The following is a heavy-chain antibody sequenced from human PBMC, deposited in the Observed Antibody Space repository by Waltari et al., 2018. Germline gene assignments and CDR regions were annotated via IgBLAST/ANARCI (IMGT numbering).Heavy chain of an antibody. CDR1: GFTFSSYA. CDR2: ISGSGGST. V-gene: IGHV3-23*04. CDR3: AKDLRNDFWSGYKDY. D-gene: IGHD3-3*01. J-gene: IGHJ4*02. Sequence: EVQLVESGGGLVQPGGSLRLSCAASGFTFSSYAMSWVRQAPGKGLAWVSAISGSGGSTYYADSVKVRFTISRDNSKNTLYLQMNSLRAEDTAVYYCAKDLRNDFWSGYKDYWGQGTLVTVSS.